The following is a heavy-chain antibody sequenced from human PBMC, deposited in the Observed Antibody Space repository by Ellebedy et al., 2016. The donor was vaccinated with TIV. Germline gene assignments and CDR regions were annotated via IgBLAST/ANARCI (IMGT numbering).Heavy chain of an antibody. CDR3: AKDIAKRLSSDYEFQP. D-gene: IGHD5-12*01. J-gene: IGHJ5*02. V-gene: IGHV3-23*01. Sequence: GESLKISCAASGFTFSSYAMSWVRQAPGKGLEWVSAISGSGGSTYYADSVKGRFTISRDNSKNTLYLQMNSLRAEDTAVYYCAKDIAKRLSSDYEFQPWGQGTLVTVSS. CDR2: ISGSGGST. CDR1: GFTFSSYA.